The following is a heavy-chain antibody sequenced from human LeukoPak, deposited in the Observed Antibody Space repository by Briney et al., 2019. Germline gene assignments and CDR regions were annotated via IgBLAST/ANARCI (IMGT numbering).Heavy chain of an antibody. CDR3: ARLKDILTTYYYYMDV. Sequence: GGSLRLSCAASGFTFSSYGMYWVRQAPGKGLEWVSAISGSGGSTYYADSVKGRFTISRDNSKNTPYLQMNSLRAEDTAVYYCARLKDILTTYYYYMDVWGKGTTVTISS. J-gene: IGHJ6*03. D-gene: IGHD3-9*01. CDR1: GFTFSSYG. CDR2: ISGSGGST. V-gene: IGHV3-23*01.